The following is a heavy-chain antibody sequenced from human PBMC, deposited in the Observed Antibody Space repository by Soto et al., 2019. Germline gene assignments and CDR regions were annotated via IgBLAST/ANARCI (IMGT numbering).Heavy chain of an antibody. D-gene: IGHD6-13*01. Sequence: PGGSLRLSCAASGFTVSSNYMSWVRQAPGKGLEWVSLIYSGGSTYYADSVKGRFTISRDSSKNTLYLQMNSLRAEVTAVYYCGRRITAAGAYDYWGQGTLVTVSS. V-gene: IGHV3-66*01. CDR3: GRRITAAGAYDY. CDR1: GFTVSSNY. J-gene: IGHJ4*02. CDR2: IYSGGST.